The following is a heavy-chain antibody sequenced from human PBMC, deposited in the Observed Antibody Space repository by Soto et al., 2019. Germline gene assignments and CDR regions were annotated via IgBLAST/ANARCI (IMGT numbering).Heavy chain of an antibody. CDR3: ARDRGVSPPNYYYYGMDV. Sequence: EVQLVETGGGLIQPGGSLRLSCAASGFTVSSNYMSWVRQAPGKGLEWVSVIYSGGSIYYADSVKGRFTISRDNSKNTLYLQMNSLRAEDTAVYYCARDRGVSPPNYYYYGMDVWGQGTTVTVSS. D-gene: IGHD3-10*01. J-gene: IGHJ6*02. CDR1: GFTVSSNY. V-gene: IGHV3-53*02. CDR2: IYSGGSI.